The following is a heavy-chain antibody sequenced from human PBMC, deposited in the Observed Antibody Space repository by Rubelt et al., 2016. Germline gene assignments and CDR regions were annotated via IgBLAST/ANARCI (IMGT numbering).Heavy chain of an antibody. Sequence: FTVSGGSISSSSWSWIRQPPGKGLEWIAYMYLSGRTKYNPSLRSRVTMSVDMSKNQFSLRLTSVTAADTAVYYCARGGYGSFESVDASDLWGQGRLVTVSS. CDR3: ARGGYGSFESVDASDL. J-gene: IGHJ3*01. D-gene: IGHD2-15*01. CDR2: MYLSGRT. V-gene: IGHV4-4*08. CDR1: GGSISSSS.